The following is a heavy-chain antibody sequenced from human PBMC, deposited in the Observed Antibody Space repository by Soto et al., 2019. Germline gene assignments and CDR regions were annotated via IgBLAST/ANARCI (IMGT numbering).Heavy chain of an antibody. CDR3: ASLVTSSGWYATLLGAFDI. CDR1: GYTFTSYD. V-gene: IGHV1-8*01. D-gene: IGHD6-19*01. J-gene: IGHJ3*02. Sequence: ASVKVSFKASGYTFTSYDINWVRQATGQGREWMGWMNPNSGNTGYAQKFQGRGTMTRNTSISTAYMELSSLRSEDTAVYYCASLVTSSGWYATLLGAFDISEQGPMVTGSS. CDR2: MNPNSGNT.